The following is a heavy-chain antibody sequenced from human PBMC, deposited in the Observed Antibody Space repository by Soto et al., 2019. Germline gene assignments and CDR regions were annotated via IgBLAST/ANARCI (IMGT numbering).Heavy chain of an antibody. CDR1: GGSISSGGYY. V-gene: IGHV4-31*03. Sequence: PSETLSLTCTVSGGSISSGGYYWSWIRQHPGKGLEWIGYIYYSGSTYYNPSLKSRVTISVDTSKNQFSLKLSSVTAADTAVYYCARDAPGCGGDCYSWGQGTLVTVSS. CDR2: IYYSGST. J-gene: IGHJ5*02. CDR3: ARDAPGCGGDCYS. D-gene: IGHD2-21*01.